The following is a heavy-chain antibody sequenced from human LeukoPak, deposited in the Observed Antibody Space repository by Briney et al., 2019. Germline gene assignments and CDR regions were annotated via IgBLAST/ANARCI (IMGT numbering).Heavy chain of an antibody. CDR1: GFTFSSYG. CDR2: IYSIGST. V-gene: IGHV3-53*01. J-gene: IGHJ4*02. Sequence: PGGSLRLSCAASGFTFSSYGMHWVRQAPGKGLEWVSVIYSIGSTYYADSVKGRFTISRDNSKNTVYLQMNSLRAEDTAVYYCARTVAPRRIAARPYYFDYWGQGTLVTVSS. D-gene: IGHD6-6*01. CDR3: ARTVAPRRIAARPYYFDY.